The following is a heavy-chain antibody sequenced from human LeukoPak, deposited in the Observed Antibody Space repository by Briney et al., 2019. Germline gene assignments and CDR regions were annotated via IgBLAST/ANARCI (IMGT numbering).Heavy chain of an antibody. D-gene: IGHD3-10*01. Sequence: PGGSLRLSCAASGFTFGSYAMHWVRQAPGKGLEWVAVISYDGSNKYYADSVKGRFTISRDNSKNTLYLQMNSLRAEDTAVYYCARSLRVRGVPDYMDVWGKGTTVTISS. J-gene: IGHJ6*03. CDR3: ARSLRVRGVPDYMDV. CDR2: ISYDGSNK. V-gene: IGHV3-30*04. CDR1: GFTFGSYA.